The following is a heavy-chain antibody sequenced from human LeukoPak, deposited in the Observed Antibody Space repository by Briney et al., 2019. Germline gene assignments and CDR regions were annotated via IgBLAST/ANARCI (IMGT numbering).Heavy chain of an antibody. V-gene: IGHV4-39*01. CDR1: GGSISSNNYY. D-gene: IGHD3-3*01. J-gene: IGHJ4*02. CDR2: IYYGGYT. Sequence: SETLSLTCTVSGGSISSNNYYWGWIRQPPGKGLEWIGSIYYGGYTYYNPSLKSRVTISVDTSKNQFSLKLSSVTAADTAIYYCQSRFLEWLLDYWGQGTLVTASS. CDR3: QSRFLEWLLDY.